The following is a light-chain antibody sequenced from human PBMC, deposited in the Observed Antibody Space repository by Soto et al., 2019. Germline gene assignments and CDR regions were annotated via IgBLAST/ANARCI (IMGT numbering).Light chain of an antibody. Sequence: AIQLTQSPSSLSASVGDRVTITCRASQGINTALAWYHQKPGKAPKLLISDASSLESGVPSRFSGSGSGTDFTLTISSLQPEDFATYYCQQFYTYPLTFGGGTKVGIK. CDR2: DAS. J-gene: IGKJ4*01. CDR3: QQFYTYPLT. CDR1: QGINTA. V-gene: IGKV1-13*02.